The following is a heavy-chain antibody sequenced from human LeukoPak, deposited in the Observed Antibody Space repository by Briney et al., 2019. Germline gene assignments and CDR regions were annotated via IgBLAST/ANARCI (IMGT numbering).Heavy chain of an antibody. J-gene: IGHJ4*02. CDR3: ARLKTDYCGNDYYFDY. V-gene: IGHV4-59*08. Sequence: PSETLSLTCTVSGGSISNYYWSCIPQPPGKGLEWIGYIYYTGSTNYNPSLKSRVPISVDTSKNQFPLRLSSETAADTAVYYCARLKTDYCGNDYYFDYWGQGTLVTVSS. CDR1: GGSISNYY. CDR2: IYYTGST. D-gene: IGHD4-23*01.